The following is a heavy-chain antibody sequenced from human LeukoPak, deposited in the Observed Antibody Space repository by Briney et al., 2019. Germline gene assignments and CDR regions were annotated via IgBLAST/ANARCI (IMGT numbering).Heavy chain of an antibody. V-gene: IGHV1-18*01. D-gene: IGHD3-3*01. J-gene: IGHJ4*02. Sequence: ASVKVSCKASGYTFTSYGISWVRQAPAQGLEWVGWISAYNGNTNYAQRLQGRVTMTTDTSTSTAYMELRILRFDDTAVYYYACDSYDFWSDYSTIDYWGQGTLVTVSS. CDR2: ISAYNGNT. CDR1: GYTFTSYG. CDR3: ACDSYDFWSDYSTIDY.